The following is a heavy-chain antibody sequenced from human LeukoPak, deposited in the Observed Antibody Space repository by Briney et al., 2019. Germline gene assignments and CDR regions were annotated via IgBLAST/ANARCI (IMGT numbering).Heavy chain of an antibody. V-gene: IGHV4-4*08. Sequence: SETLSLTCTVSGGSISTYYWSWIRQAPGAGLQWLGYVYTTTTNYNSSLKRRVTISADTSKNQFSLRLSSVTAADTAVYYCARRNIRGYNSFNIWGQGTMATVSS. J-gene: IGHJ3*02. CDR1: GGSISTYY. CDR3: ARRNIRGYNSFNI. D-gene: IGHD3-22*01. CDR2: VYTTTT.